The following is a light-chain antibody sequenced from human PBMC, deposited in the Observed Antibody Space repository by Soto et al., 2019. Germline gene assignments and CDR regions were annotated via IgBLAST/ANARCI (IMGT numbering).Light chain of an antibody. CDR2: TNN. V-gene: IGLV1-44*01. J-gene: IGLJ2*01. CDR1: SSNIESNT. Sequence: QSVLTQPPSVSGTPGQRVTFSCSGSSSNIESNTVNWYQQLPGTAPKLLIYTNNQRPSGVPDRFSGSKSGTSASLAISGLQSEDEADYYCAAWDDSLNGPVFGGGTKVTVL. CDR3: AAWDDSLNGPV.